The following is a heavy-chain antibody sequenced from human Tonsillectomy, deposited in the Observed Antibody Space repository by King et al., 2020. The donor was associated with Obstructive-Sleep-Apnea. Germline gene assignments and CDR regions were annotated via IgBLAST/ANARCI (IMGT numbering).Heavy chain of an antibody. J-gene: IGHJ4*02. CDR1: GYTFSGYY. CDR2: ISPNSGAT. V-gene: IGHV1-2*02. Sequence: QLVQSGAEVKKPGASVKVSCKASGYTFSGYYIHWVRQAPGQGLEWMGWISPNSGATQYAQKFQDRVTMIRDTSISTAYMDLRRLRSDDTAIYYCARDMSAYDSTSPAYWGQGALVTVSS. D-gene: IGHD3-10*01. CDR3: ARDMSAYDSTSPAY.